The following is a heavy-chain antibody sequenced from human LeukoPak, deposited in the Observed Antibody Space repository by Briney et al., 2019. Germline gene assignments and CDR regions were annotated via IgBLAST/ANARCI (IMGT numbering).Heavy chain of an antibody. Sequence: ASVKVSCKASGYSFTSYYMHWVRQAPGQWLEWMGIINPSGGSTSYAQKFQGRVTMTRDTSTSTVYMELSSLRSEDTAVYYCARGDTVPDFDYWGQGTLVTVSS. CDR1: GYSFTSYY. V-gene: IGHV1-46*01. CDR3: ARGDTVPDFDY. CDR2: INPSGGST. J-gene: IGHJ4*02. D-gene: IGHD4-17*01.